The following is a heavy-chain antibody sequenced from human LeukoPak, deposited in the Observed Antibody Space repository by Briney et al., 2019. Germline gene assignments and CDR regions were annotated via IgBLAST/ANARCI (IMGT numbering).Heavy chain of an antibody. V-gene: IGHV3-48*04. Sequence: GGSLRLSCAASGFTFSSYAMSWVRQAPGKGLEWVSYIDGNALSIYYGDSVKGRFTISRDNAKNSVYLQMNSLRAEDTAVYYCARGHYGLDVWGQGTTVIVSS. J-gene: IGHJ6*02. CDR2: IDGNALSI. CDR3: ARGHYGLDV. CDR1: GFTFSSYA.